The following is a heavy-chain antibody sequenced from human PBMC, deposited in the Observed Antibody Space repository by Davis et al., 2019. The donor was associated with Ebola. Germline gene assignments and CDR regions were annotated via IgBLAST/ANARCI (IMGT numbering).Heavy chain of an antibody. Sequence: GGSLRLSCAASGFTFDDYAMTWVRQAPGKGLEWVSGINWNGGSTGYADSVKGRFTISRDNSKNTLYLQMGSLRAEDMAVYYCARDMGAVAGIFDYWGQGTLVTVSS. CDR1: GFTFDDYA. CDR3: ARDMGAVAGIFDY. V-gene: IGHV3-20*04. D-gene: IGHD6-19*01. J-gene: IGHJ4*02. CDR2: INWNGGST.